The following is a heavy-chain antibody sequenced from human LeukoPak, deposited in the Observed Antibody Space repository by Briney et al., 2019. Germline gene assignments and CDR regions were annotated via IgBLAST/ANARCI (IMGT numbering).Heavy chain of an antibody. CDR2: IYYSGST. CDR1: GDSISSYY. V-gene: IGHV4-59*12. D-gene: IGHD3-22*01. CDR3: ARGGRSGYYSC. J-gene: IGHJ4*02. Sequence: PSETLSLTCTVPGDSISSYYWSWIRQPPGKTLEWIGYIYYSGSTNYNPSLKSRVTISVDTSKNQLSLKLSSVTAADTAVYYCARGGRSGYYSCWGQGTLVTVSS.